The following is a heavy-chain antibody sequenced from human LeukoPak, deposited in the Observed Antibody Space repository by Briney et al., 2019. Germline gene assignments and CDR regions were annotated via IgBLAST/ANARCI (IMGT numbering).Heavy chain of an antibody. CDR2: ISSSGSTI. CDR3: ARIRDGYNPYYYYYMDV. V-gene: IGHV3-11*04. Sequence: GGSLRLSCAASGFTFSDYYMSWIRQAPGKGLEWVSYISSSGSTIYYADSVKGRFTISRDNAKNSLYLQMNSLRAEDTAVYYRARIRDGYNPYYYYYMDVWGKGTTVTVSS. J-gene: IGHJ6*03. D-gene: IGHD5-24*01. CDR1: GFTFSDYY.